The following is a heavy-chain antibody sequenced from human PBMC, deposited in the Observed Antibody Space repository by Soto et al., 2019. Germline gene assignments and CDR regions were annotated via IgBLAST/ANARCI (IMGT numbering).Heavy chain of an antibody. J-gene: IGHJ6*02. V-gene: IGHV3-73*01. D-gene: IGHD1-7*01. CDR2: IRSKRNSYGT. Sequence: PGGSLRLSCAGSGFDFSGSTIHWVRQASGKGLQWVGRIRSKRNSYGTAYAESVQGRVSIPSDDSQPTAYLQMDRLKIEHSAVYYRLRENYFSYHGMDVWGQGATVTVS. CDR1: GFDFSGST. CDR3: LRENYFSYHGMDV.